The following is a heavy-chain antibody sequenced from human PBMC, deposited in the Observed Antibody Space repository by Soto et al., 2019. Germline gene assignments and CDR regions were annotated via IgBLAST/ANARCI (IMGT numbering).Heavy chain of an antibody. D-gene: IGHD1-26*01. V-gene: IGHV1-24*01. CDR2: FDPEDGET. CDR1: GYTLTELS. J-gene: IGHJ5*02. Sequence: ASVKVSCKVSGYTLTELSMHWVRQAPGKGLEWMGGFDPEDGETIYAQKFQGRVTMTEDTSTDTAYMELSSLRSEDTAVYYCAAQRGEVGAPWGVWFDPWGQGTLVTVSS. CDR3: AAQRGEVGAPWGVWFDP.